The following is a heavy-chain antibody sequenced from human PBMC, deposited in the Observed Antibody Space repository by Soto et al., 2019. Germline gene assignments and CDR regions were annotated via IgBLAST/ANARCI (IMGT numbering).Heavy chain of an antibody. V-gene: IGHV3-23*01. CDR1: GFTFSSYA. CDR3: AKGTQRYDILTGYPLYYFDY. D-gene: IGHD3-9*01. Sequence: EVQLLESGGGLVQPGGSLRLSCAASGFTFSSYAMSWVRQAPGKGLEWVSAISGSGGSTYYADSVKGRFTISRDNSKNTLYLQMNSLRAEDTAVYYCAKGTQRYDILTGYPLYYFDYWGQGTLVTVSS. J-gene: IGHJ4*02. CDR2: ISGSGGST.